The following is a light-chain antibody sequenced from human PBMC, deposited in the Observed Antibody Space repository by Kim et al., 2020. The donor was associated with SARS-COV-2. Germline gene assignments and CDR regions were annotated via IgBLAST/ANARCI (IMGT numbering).Light chain of an antibody. V-gene: IGKV1-33*01. Sequence: PLSASVGDRVTITCQASQDISNYLNWYQQKPGKAPKLLIYDASNLETGVPSRFSGSGSGTDFTFTISSLQPEDIATYYCQQYEGSFGQGTKLEI. J-gene: IGKJ2*03. CDR3: QQYEGS. CDR1: QDISNY. CDR2: DAS.